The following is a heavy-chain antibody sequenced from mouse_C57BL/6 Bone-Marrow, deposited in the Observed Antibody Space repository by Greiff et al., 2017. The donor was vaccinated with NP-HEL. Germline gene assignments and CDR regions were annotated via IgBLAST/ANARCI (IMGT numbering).Heavy chain of an antibody. J-gene: IGHJ3*01. CDR1: GFNIKNTY. CDR2: IDPANGNT. Sequence: DVQLQESVAELVRPGASVKLSCTASGFNIKNTYMHWVKQRPEQGLEWIGRIDPANGNTKYAPKFQGKATITADTSSNTAYLQLSSLTSEDTAIYYCAVFYYYGSRGFAYWGQGTLVTVSA. CDR3: AVFYYYGSRGFAY. D-gene: IGHD1-1*01. V-gene: IGHV14-3*01.